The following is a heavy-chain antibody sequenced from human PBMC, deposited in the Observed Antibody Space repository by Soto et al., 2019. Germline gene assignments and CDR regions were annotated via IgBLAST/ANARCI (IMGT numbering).Heavy chain of an antibody. Sequence: SETLSLTCTVSGGSISSSSYYWGWIRQPPGKGLEWIGSIYYSGSTYYNPSLKSRVTISVDTSKNQFSLKLSSVTAADTAVYYCAGEIMGATHWFDPWGQGTLVTVSS. CDR3: AGEIMGATHWFDP. CDR2: IYYSGST. CDR1: GGSISSSSYY. J-gene: IGHJ5*02. V-gene: IGHV4-39*01. D-gene: IGHD1-26*01.